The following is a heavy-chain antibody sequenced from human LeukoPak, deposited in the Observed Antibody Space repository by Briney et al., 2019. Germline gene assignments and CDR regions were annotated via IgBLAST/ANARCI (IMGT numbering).Heavy chain of an antibody. J-gene: IGHJ5*02. CDR1: GYTFTSYD. D-gene: IGHD5-12*01. CDR2: ISAYNGNT. V-gene: IGHV1-18*01. CDR3: ARDRPKTKGYSGYDGSREDWFDP. Sequence: ASVKVSCKASGYTFTSYDINWVRQATGQGLEWMGWISAYNGNTHYAQKLQGRVTMTTDTSTSTAYMELRSLRSDDTAVYYCARDRPKTKGYSGYDGSREDWFDPWGQGTLVTVSS.